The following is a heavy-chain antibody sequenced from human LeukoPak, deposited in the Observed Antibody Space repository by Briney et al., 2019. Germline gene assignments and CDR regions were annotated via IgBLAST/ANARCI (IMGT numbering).Heavy chain of an antibody. Sequence: GSLRLSCAASGFTFSSYAMSWVRQAPGKGLEWVSAISGSGGSTYYADSVKGRFTISRDNSKNTLYLQMNSLRAEDTAVYYCARDNVVVPAAGDAFDIWGQGTMVTVSS. CDR1: GFTFSSYA. D-gene: IGHD2-2*01. V-gene: IGHV3-23*01. CDR2: ISGSGGST. J-gene: IGHJ3*02. CDR3: ARDNVVVPAAGDAFDI.